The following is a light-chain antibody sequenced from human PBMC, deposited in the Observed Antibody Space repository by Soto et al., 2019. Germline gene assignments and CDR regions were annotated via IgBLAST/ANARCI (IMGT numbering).Light chain of an antibody. V-gene: IGKV3-20*01. Sequence: EIVLTQSPGTLSLSPGERATISCRASQSISSSNLAWYQQKPGRAPRLLLYGASNRAAGIPDRFSGSGSGTDSTLTISRLEAEDFVMYYCHQYGRTPDWDRWTFGQGTKVEVK. J-gene: IGKJ1*01. CDR3: HQYGRTPDWDRWT. CDR1: QSISSSN. CDR2: GAS.